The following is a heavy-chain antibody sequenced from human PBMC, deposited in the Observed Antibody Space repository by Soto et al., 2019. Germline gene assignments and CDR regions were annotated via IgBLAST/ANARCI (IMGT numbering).Heavy chain of an antibody. V-gene: IGHV3-48*01. CDR3: AKATRHLQYFDY. CDR2: IFVTSTTI. J-gene: IGHJ4*02. Sequence: PGGSLRLSCVAPGFTFSSYSMVWVRQAPGKGLEWISYIFVTSTTIYYADSVKGRFTVSRDNSKNTLYLQMNSLRAEDTAVYYCAKATRHLQYFDYWGQGALVNAFS. D-gene: IGHD1-1*01. CDR1: GFTFSSYS.